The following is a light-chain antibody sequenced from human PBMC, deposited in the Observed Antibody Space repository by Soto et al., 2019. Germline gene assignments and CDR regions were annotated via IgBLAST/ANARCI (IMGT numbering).Light chain of an antibody. V-gene: IGKV3-11*01. CDR1: QSVSSY. CDR3: QQRSNCPIT. Sequence: EIVLTHSPATLSLSPGERATLSCRASQSVSSYLAWYQQKPGQAPRLLIYDASNRATGIPARFSGSGSGTDFTLTISSLEPEDFAIYYCQQRSNCPITFGQGTRLEIK. CDR2: DAS. J-gene: IGKJ5*01.